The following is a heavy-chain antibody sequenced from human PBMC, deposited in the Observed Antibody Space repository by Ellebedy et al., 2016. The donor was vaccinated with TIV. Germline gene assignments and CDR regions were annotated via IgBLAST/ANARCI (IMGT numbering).Heavy chain of an antibody. D-gene: IGHD6-13*01. J-gene: IGHJ2*01. CDR1: GDSISNYY. V-gene: IGHV4-4*07. Sequence: SETLSLTXTVSGDSISNYYWSWIRQPAGKGLEWIGHISASGNTNYNPSLESRVTMSVDTSKKQFSLMLTSVTAADTAIYYCVKEGMSSWHYYFDLWGRGTPVTVSS. CDR3: VKEGMSSWHYYFDL. CDR2: ISASGNT.